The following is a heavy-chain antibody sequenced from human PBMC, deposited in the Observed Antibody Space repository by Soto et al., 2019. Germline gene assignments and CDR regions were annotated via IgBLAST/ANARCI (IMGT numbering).Heavy chain of an antibody. CDR1: GVTFSSYA. J-gene: IGHJ3*02. Sequence: AGGSLRLSCAAGGVTFSSYAMSWFRQAPGKGLEWVSAISGSGGSTYYADSVKGRFTISRDNSKNTLYLQMNSLRAEDTAVYYCAKGGLVTIFGVVIPRDAFDIWGQGTMVTVSS. CDR2: ISGSGGST. D-gene: IGHD3-3*01. V-gene: IGHV3-23*01. CDR3: AKGGLVTIFGVVIPRDAFDI.